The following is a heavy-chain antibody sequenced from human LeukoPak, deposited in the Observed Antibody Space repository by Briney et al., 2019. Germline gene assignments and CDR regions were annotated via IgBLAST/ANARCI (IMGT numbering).Heavy chain of an antibody. D-gene: IGHD3-22*01. CDR1: GDSSISGSYY. CDR2: IYTSGST. J-gene: IGHJ4*02. Sequence: SETLSLTCTVSGDSSISGSYYWSWIRQPAGKGLEWIGRIYTSGSTNYNPSLKSRVTISVDTSKNQFSLKLSSVTAADTAVYYCARVLGDGTQYYYDSSGYLDYWGQGTLVTVSS. CDR3: ARVLGDGTQYYYDSSGYLDY. V-gene: IGHV4-61*02.